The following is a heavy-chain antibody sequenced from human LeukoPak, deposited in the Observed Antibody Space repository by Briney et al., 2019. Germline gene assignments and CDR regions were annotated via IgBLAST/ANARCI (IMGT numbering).Heavy chain of an antibody. CDR2: IYYSGNT. CDR1: GDSISRSTYY. D-gene: IGHD3/OR15-3a*01. V-gene: IGHV4-39*07. Sequence: PSETLSLTCTVSGDSISRSTYYWAWLRQPPGKGLEWIRSIYYSGNTQYNPSLESRVTMSVDPSKNQFSLKLSSVTAADTTVYYCARGGGWTGARKDFDYWGQGTLVTVSS. J-gene: IGHJ4*02. CDR3: ARGGGWTGARKDFDY.